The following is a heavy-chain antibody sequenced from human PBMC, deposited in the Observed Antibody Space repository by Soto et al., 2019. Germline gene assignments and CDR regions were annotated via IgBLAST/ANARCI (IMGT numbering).Heavy chain of an antibody. CDR2: IILILGIA. J-gene: IGHJ1*01. CDR3: ARDTLGSAAQNEYFQH. V-gene: IGHV1-69*04. D-gene: IGHD6-6*01. CDR1: GGTFSSYT. Sequence: SVKVSCKASGGTFSSYTISWVRQAPGQVFVWMGRIILILGIAIYAQKFQGRVTFTADKSTSTAYMELSSLRSEDTAVYYCARDTLGSAAQNEYFQHWGQGTLVTVSS.